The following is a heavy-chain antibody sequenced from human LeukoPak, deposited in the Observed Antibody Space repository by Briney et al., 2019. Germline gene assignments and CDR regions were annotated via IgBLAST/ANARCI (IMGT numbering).Heavy chain of an antibody. CDR1: RFTFSSYG. D-gene: IGHD1/OR15-1a*01. Sequence: GGSLRLSCAASRFTFSSYGMHWVRQAPGKGLEWVAVIWSDGSNKYYADSVKGRFTISRDNSKNTLYLQMNSLRVEDTAVYYCARDGTETAGPFDPWGQGTLVTVSS. CDR2: IWSDGSNK. J-gene: IGHJ5*02. CDR3: ARDGTETAGPFDP. V-gene: IGHV3-33*01.